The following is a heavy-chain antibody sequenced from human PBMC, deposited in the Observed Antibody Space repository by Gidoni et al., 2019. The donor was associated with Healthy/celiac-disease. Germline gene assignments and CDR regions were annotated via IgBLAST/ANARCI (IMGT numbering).Heavy chain of an antibody. CDR3: AGGYGGNPI. Sequence: SSYWMHWVRQAPGKGLVWVSRINSDGSSTSYADSVKGRFTISRDNAKNTLYLQMNSLRAEDTAVYYCAGGYGGNPIWGQGTLVTVSS. V-gene: IGHV3-74*01. CDR1: SSYW. CDR2: INSDGSST. D-gene: IGHD2-15*01. J-gene: IGHJ4*02.